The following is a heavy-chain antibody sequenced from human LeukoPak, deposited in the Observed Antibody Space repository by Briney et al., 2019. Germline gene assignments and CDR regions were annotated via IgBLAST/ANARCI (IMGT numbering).Heavy chain of an antibody. CDR2: INSDGTRT. V-gene: IGHV3-74*01. Sequence: GGSLRLSCAASGVTLSSYWMHWVPHAPGKGLVCVSRINSDGTRTTYAAPVKGHFTISRDTAKNSLDLQMNSLIAEDTGVDYCVAARADFDYWGQGTLVTVSS. CDR1: GVTLSSYW. CDR3: VAARADFDY. J-gene: IGHJ4*02. D-gene: IGHD2-21*02.